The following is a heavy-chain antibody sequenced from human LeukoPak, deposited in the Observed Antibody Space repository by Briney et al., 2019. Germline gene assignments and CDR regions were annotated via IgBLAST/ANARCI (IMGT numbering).Heavy chain of an antibody. D-gene: IGHD3-22*01. CDR3: ARATYYDRSDYWLYFDS. CDR1: GFTFDDYG. J-gene: IGHJ4*02. CDR2: INWNGART. V-gene: IGHV3-20*04. Sequence: PGGSLRLSCAASGFTFDDYGMSWVRQGPGKGLEWVSGINWNGARTGYADSVKGRFTISRDNAKNSLYLQMNSLRVEDTALYYCARATYYDRSDYWLYFDSWGQGILVTVSS.